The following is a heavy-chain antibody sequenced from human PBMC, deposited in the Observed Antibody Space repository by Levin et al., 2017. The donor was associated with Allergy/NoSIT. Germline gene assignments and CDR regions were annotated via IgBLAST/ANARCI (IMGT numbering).Heavy chain of an antibody. Sequence: PGGSLRLSCAASGFTFSGSAMHWVRQASGKGLEWVGRIRSKANSYGTAYAASVKGRFTISRDDSKNTAYLQMNSLKTEDTAVYYCTRGIMGAWGFDYWGQGTLVTVSS. V-gene: IGHV3-73*01. J-gene: IGHJ4*02. D-gene: IGHD1-26*01. CDR1: GFTFSGSA. CDR2: IRSKANSYGT. CDR3: TRGIMGAWGFDY.